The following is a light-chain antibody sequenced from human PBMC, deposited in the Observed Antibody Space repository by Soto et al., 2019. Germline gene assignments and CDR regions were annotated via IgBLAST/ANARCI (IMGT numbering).Light chain of an antibody. CDR2: KAS. Sequence: DIQVTQSPSSLSASVGYIVTITCRASQSISSWLAWYQQKAGKAPKLLIYKASSLESGVPSRFSGSGSGTEFTLTISSLQPDDFATYYCQQYNSYSPLTFGEGPRWIS. CDR3: QQYNSYSPLT. V-gene: IGKV1-5*03. CDR1: QSISSW. J-gene: IGKJ4*01.